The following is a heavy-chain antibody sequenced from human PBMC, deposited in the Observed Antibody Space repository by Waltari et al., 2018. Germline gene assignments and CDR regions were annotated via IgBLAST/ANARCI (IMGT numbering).Heavy chain of an antibody. CDR1: GYSISSGYY. J-gene: IGHJ5*02. D-gene: IGHD3-22*01. Sequence: QVQLQESGPGLVKPSETLSLTCAVSGYSISSGYYWGWIRQPPGKGLEWIGSIYHSGRTYNNPSLKSLVTISVDTSKNQFSLKLSSVTAADTAVYYCARELDSSGYYPNWFDPWGQGTLVTVSS. CDR2: IYHSGRT. V-gene: IGHV4-38-2*02. CDR3: ARELDSSGYYPNWFDP.